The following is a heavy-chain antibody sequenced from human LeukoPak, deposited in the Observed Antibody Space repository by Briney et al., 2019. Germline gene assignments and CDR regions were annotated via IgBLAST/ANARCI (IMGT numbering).Heavy chain of an antibody. D-gene: IGHD3-10*01. V-gene: IGHV5-51*01. J-gene: IGHJ4*02. CDR1: GYIFTNYW. CDR3: ASQSGSGSYRGSYVY. Sequence: GESLKIFCKGSGYIFTNYWIGWVRQMPGKGLEWRGIIYPGDSDTRYSPSFHGQVTISADKSISTAYLQWNSLKASDTAMYYCASQSGSGSYRGSYVYWGQGTLVTVSS. CDR2: IYPGDSDT.